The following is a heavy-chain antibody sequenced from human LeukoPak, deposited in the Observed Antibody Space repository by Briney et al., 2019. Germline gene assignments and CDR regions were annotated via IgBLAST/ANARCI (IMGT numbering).Heavy chain of an antibody. Sequence: AGSLRLSCAVSGFTFSIYEMNWVRQAPGKGLECISYISSGGDTTYYADSVKGRFTISRDNAENSLYLEMNTLRAEDTAVYYCARGGPAVVILPAAVVPYWGQGTLVTVSS. D-gene: IGHD2-2*01. V-gene: IGHV3-48*03. J-gene: IGHJ4*02. CDR2: ISSGGDTT. CDR3: ARGGPAVVILPAAVVPY. CDR1: GFTFSIYE.